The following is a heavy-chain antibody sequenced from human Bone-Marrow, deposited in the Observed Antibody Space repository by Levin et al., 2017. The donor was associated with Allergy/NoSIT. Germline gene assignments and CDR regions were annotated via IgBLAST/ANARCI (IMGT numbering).Heavy chain of an antibody. CDR1: GFTVSSNY. CDR2: LYAGGAA. D-gene: IGHD4-17*01. CDR3: ARGRYGDFDR. J-gene: IGHJ4*02. V-gene: IGHV3-53*01. Sequence: CAASGFTVSSNYMTWVRQAPGKGLEWVSILYAGGAAHYADSVKGRFNIFEDDSKDTLYLQMNNLRADDTAVYYCARGRYGDFDRWGQGTLVTVSS.